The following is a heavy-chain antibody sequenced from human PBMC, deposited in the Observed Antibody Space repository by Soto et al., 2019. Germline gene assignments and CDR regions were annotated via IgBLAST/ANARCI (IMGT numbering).Heavy chain of an antibody. CDR2: ISYDGSNK. CDR1: GFTFSSYA. J-gene: IGHJ4*02. V-gene: IGHV3-30-3*01. D-gene: IGHD6-6*01. Sequence: QVQLVESGGGVVQPGRSLRLSCAASGFTFSSYAMHWVRQAPGKGLEWVAVISYDGSNKYYADSMKGRFTISRDNSKNTLYLQMNSLRAEDTAVYYCARSIAAHWGQGTLVTVSS. CDR3: ARSIAAH.